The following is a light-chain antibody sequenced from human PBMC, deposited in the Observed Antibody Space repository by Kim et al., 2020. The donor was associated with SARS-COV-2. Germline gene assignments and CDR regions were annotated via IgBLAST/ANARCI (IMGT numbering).Light chain of an antibody. J-gene: IGKJ3*01. CDR2: DAS. V-gene: IGKV3-11*01. CDR3: QQRDSWPLT. Sequence: EIVLTQSPGTLSLSPGERATLSCRSSQRLRNNLGWYQQKAGQAPRLLFYDASNRATGVPARFSGSGSGTDFTLTISNLEPEDSAVYYCQQRDSWPLTFGPGTKVDIK. CDR1: QRLRNN.